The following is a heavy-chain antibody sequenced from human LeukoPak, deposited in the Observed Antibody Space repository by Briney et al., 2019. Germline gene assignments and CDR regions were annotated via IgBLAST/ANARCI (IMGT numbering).Heavy chain of an antibody. J-gene: IGHJ6*02. Sequence: TLETLSLTCTVSGGSISSSNYCWGWIRQPPGKGLEWIGSIYYSGSTYYNPSLKSRVTISVDTSKNQFSLKLSSVTAADTAVYYCARGFDYGDYGQKGMDVWGQGTTVTVSS. D-gene: IGHD4-17*01. V-gene: IGHV4-39*01. CDR2: IYYSGST. CDR3: ARGFDYGDYGQKGMDV. CDR1: GGSISSSNYC.